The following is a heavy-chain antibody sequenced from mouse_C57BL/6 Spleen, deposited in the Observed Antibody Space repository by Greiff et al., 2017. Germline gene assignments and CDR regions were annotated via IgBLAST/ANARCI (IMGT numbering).Heavy chain of an antibody. Sequence: EVQLQQSGPVLVKPGASVKMSCKASGYTFTDYYMNWVKQSHGKSLEWIGVINPYNGGTSYNQKFKGKATLTVEQSSSTAYMELNSLTSEDSAVYYCATYDGYYEVYWGQGTTLTVSS. J-gene: IGHJ2*01. CDR3: ATYDGYYEVY. CDR2: INPYNGGT. D-gene: IGHD2-3*01. CDR1: GYTFTDYY. V-gene: IGHV1-19*01.